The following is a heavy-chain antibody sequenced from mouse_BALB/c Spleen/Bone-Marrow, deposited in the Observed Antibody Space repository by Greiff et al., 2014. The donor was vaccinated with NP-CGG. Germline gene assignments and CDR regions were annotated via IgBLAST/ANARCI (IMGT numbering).Heavy chain of an antibody. CDR2: INPYNDGT. CDR3: ASSGRYDGFAY. D-gene: IGHD2-14*01. CDR1: GYTLTSYV. V-gene: IGHV1-14*01. J-gene: IGHJ3*01. Sequence: VQLQQPGPELVKPGASVKMSCKASGYTLTSYVMHWVKQTPGQGLEWIGYINPYNDGTKYNEKFKGKATLTSDKSSSTAYMELSSLTSEDSAVYYCASSGRYDGFAYWGQGTLVTVSA.